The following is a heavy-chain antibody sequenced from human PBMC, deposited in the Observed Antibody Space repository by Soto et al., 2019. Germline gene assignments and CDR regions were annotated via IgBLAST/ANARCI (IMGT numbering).Heavy chain of an antibody. CDR3: AKDHLEATVTTLSY. V-gene: IGHV3-30*18. Sequence: QVQLVESGGGVVQPGRSLRLSCAASGFTFSSYGMHWVLQAPVKGLEWVAVISYDGNNKYYADSVKGRFTISRDNFKNTLYLEMDSLRAEDTAMYYCAKDHLEATVTTLSYWGQGTLVTVSS. D-gene: IGHD4-17*01. CDR1: GFTFSSYG. J-gene: IGHJ4*02. CDR2: ISYDGNNK.